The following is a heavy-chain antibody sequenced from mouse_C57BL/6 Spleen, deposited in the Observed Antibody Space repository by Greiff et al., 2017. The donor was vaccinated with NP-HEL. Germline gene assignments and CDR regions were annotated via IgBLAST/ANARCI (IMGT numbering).Heavy chain of an antibody. CDR2: ISYDGSN. Sequence: ESGPGLVKPSQSLSLTCSVTGYSITSGYYWNWIRQFPGNKLEWMGYISYDGSNNYNPSLKNRISITRDTSKNQFFLKLNSVTTEDTATYYCARDGYYEGVYFDYWGQGTTLTVSS. CDR3: ARDGYYEGVYFDY. J-gene: IGHJ2*01. CDR1: GYSITSGYY. V-gene: IGHV3-6*01. D-gene: IGHD2-3*01.